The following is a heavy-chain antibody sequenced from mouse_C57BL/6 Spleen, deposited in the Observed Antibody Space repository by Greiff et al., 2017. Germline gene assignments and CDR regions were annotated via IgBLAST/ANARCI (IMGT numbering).Heavy chain of an antibody. Sequence: VQLQQPGAELVMPGASVKLSCKASGYTFTSYWMHWVKQRPGQGLVWIGEIDPSDSYTNYNQKFKGKSTLTVDKSSSTAYMQLSSLTSEDSAVYYCARGYGSSYGYFDVWGTGTTVTVSS. D-gene: IGHD1-1*01. CDR3: ARGYGSSYGYFDV. J-gene: IGHJ1*03. CDR1: GYTFTSYW. CDR2: IDPSDSYT. V-gene: IGHV1-69*01.